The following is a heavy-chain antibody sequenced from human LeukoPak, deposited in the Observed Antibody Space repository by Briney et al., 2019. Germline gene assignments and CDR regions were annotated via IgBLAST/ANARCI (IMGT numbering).Heavy chain of an antibody. V-gene: IGHV4-61*02. CDR2: IYTSGST. J-gene: IGHJ5*02. D-gene: IGHD2-2*01. CDR1: GGSISIGSYY. CDR3: ARDIGYCSSTSCPRVDNWFDP. Sequence: SQTLSLTCTVSGGSISIGSYYWSWIRQPAGKGLEWIGRIYTSGSTNYNPSLKSRVTISVDTSKNQFSLKLSSVTAADTAVYYCARDIGYCSSTSCPRVDNWFDPWGQGTLVTISS.